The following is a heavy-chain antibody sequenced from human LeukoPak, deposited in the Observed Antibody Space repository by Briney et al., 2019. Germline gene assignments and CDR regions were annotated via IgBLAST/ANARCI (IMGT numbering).Heavy chain of an antibody. CDR2: ISYDESNK. Sequence: PGGSLRLSCAASGFTFSGYPIHWVRQAPGKGLEWVAVISYDESNKYYADSVKGRFTISRDNAKNSLYLQMNSLRAEDTAVYYCARVAVGATYYYYGMDVWGQGTTVTVSS. D-gene: IGHD1-26*01. J-gene: IGHJ6*01. CDR1: GFTFSGYP. V-gene: IGHV3-30-3*01. CDR3: ARVAVGATYYYYGMDV.